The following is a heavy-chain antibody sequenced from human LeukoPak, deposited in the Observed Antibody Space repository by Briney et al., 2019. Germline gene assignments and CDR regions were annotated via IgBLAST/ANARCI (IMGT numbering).Heavy chain of an antibody. CDR2: ISYDGSKE. CDR1: GFTFSNYG. D-gene: IGHD2-15*01. CDR3: AKGKALLEYYFDY. V-gene: IGHV3-30*18. J-gene: IGHJ4*02. Sequence: GRSLRLSCAASGFTFSNYGMHWVRQAPGKGPEWVAAISYDGSKEYYADSVKGRFCISRDNSKNTLYLQMNSLRAEDTAVFYCAKGKALLEYYFDYWGQGTLVTVSS.